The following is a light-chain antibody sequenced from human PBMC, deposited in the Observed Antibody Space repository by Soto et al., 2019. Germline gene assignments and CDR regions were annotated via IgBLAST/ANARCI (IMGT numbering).Light chain of an antibody. CDR1: QSISSW. Sequence: DIQMTQSPSPLSASVGDRVTITCRASQSISSWLAWYQQKPGKAPKLLIYDASSLESGVPSRFSGSGSGTEFTLTISSLQPDDVATYYCQHYNSYSEALGQGTKVDIK. CDR3: QHYNSYSEA. J-gene: IGKJ1*01. V-gene: IGKV1-5*01. CDR2: DAS.